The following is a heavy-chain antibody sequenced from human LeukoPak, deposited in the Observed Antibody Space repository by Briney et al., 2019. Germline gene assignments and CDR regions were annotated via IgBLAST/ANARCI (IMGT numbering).Heavy chain of an antibody. J-gene: IGHJ4*02. D-gene: IGHD5-18*01. CDR2: ISYDGSNK. CDR1: GXTFSSYA. CDR3: AREKDTAMAFDY. Sequence: GGSLRLSCAASGXTFSSYAMHWVRQAPGKGLEWVAVISYDGSNKYYADSVKGRFTISRDNSKNTLYLQMNSLRAEDTAVYYCAREKDTAMAFDYWGQGTLVTVSS. V-gene: IGHV3-30-3*01.